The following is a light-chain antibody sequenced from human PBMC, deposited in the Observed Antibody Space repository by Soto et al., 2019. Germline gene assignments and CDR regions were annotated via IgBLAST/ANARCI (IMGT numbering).Light chain of an antibody. J-gene: IGKJ5*01. CDR2: SAS. CDR1: QGIGSW. V-gene: IGKV1-5*01. CDR3: QQYNSYSYT. Sequence: IQMTQSPSTLSGSVGDRVTITCRASQGIGSWLAWYQQKPGKAPKLLIYSASTLQSGVPSRFSGSGSGTECTLTISSLQPDDVATYYCQQYNSYSYTFGQGTRLEIK.